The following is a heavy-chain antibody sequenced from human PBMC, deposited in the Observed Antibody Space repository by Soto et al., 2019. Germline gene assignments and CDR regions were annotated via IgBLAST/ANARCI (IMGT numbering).Heavy chain of an antibody. J-gene: IGHJ4*02. CDR2: IGTAGDT. CDR3: ARGRYSSSWYDY. V-gene: IGHV3-13*01. D-gene: IGHD6-13*01. CDR1: GFTFSSYD. Sequence: GGSLRLSCAAAGFTFSSYDMHWVRQATGKGLEWVSAIGTAGDTYYPGSVKGRFTISRENAKNSLYLQVNSLRAGDTAVYYCARGRYSSSWYDYWGQGTLVTVSS.